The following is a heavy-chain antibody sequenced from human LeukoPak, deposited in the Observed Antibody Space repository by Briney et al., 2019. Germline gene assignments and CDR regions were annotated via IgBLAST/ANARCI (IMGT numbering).Heavy chain of an antibody. CDR3: ASTPVSSNWYYEFDY. J-gene: IGHJ4*02. V-gene: IGHV3-30*03. CDR1: GFTFSSYG. CDR2: ISYDGSNK. Sequence: PGGSLRLSCAASGFTFSSYGMHWVRQAPGKGLEWVAVISYDGSNKYYADSVKGRFTISRDNSKNTLYLQMNSLRVEDTAVYYCASTPVSSNWYYEFDYWGQGTLVTVSS. D-gene: IGHD6-13*01.